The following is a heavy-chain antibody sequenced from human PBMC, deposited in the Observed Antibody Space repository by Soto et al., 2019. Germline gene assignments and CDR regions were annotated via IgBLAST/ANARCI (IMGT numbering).Heavy chain of an antibody. D-gene: IGHD3-10*01. CDR3: ARVGVGSYHFDF. CDR1: GFTFSSYW. J-gene: IGHJ4*02. Sequence: EVQLVESGGGVVQPGGSLRLSCAASGFTFSSYWMHWVRQAPGKGLVWVSRINPDGRTTSYADSVKGRFTISRDNAKNTLFLDMNSLRVEDTAVYYCARVGVGSYHFDFWGQGTLVTVSA. CDR2: INPDGRTT. V-gene: IGHV3-74*01.